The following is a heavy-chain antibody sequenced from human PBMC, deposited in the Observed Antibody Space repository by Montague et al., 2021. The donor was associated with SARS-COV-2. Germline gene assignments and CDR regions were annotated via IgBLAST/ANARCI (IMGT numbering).Heavy chain of an antibody. J-gene: IGHJ3*02. CDR2: IFYSGGT. V-gene: IGHV4-59*08. CDR3: AKQAPTRYCTSTTCFGAAFDI. CDR1: GVSISSYY. Sequence: SETLSLTCTVSGVSISSYYWIWIRQPPGKGLEWIGFIFYSGGTNYNPSLKSRVTISVDTSKNQFSLKLSSVTAADTAIYYCAKQAPTRYCTSTTCFGAAFDIWGQGTMVTVSS. D-gene: IGHD2-2*01.